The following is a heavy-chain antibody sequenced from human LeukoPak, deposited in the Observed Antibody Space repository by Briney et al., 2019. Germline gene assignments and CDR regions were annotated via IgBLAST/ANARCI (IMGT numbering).Heavy chain of an antibody. CDR3: ARGPPTTYFDWEFDY. D-gene: IGHD3-9*01. V-gene: IGHV4-59*01. J-gene: IGHJ4*02. Sequence: SETLSLTCTVSGDSFSYFYWSWIRQPPGKGLEWIGYIYNSGSTNYNPSLKSRVTISLDTSKNQFSLKLSSVTAADTAVYYCARGPPTTYFDWEFDYWGQGTLVTVSS. CDR1: GDSFSYFY. CDR2: IYNSGST.